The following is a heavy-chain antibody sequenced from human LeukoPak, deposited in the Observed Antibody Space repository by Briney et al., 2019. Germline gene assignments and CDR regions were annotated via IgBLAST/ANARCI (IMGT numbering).Heavy chain of an antibody. CDR1: GFTFSSYS. V-gene: IGHV3-21*01. Sequence: GGSLRLSCAASGFTFSSYSMSWVRQAPGKGLEWVSSISSSSSYIYYADSVKGRFTISRDNAKNSLYLQMNSLRAEDTAVYYCASFYGDYDSAFDYWGQGTLVTVSS. D-gene: IGHD4-17*01. J-gene: IGHJ4*02. CDR3: ASFYGDYDSAFDY. CDR2: ISSSSSYI.